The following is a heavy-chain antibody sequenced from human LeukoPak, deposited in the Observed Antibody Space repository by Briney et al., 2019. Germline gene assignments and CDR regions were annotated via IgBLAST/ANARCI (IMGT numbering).Heavy chain of an antibody. V-gene: IGHV1-2*02. Sequence: ASVKVSCKASGYTFTGYYMHWVRQAPGQGLEWMGWINPNSGGTNYAQKFQGRVTMTRDTSISTAYMELSRLRSDDTAVYYCAREGPRIAAAGNFYYYYMDVWGKGTTVTVSS. CDR2: INPNSGGT. J-gene: IGHJ6*03. D-gene: IGHD6-13*01. CDR3: AREGPRIAAAGNFYYYYMDV. CDR1: GYTFTGYY.